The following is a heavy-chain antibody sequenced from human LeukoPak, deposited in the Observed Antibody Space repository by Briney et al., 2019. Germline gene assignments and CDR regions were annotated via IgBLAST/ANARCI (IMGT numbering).Heavy chain of an antibody. J-gene: IGHJ4*02. CDR1: GGSFSGYY. V-gene: IGHV4-34*01. Sequence: SETLSLTCAVYGGSFSGYYWSWIRQPPGKGLEWIGEINHSGSTNYNPSLKSRVTISVDASKNQFSLKLSSVTAADTSVYYCARGLNYVVYWGQGTLVTVSS. CDR2: INHSGST. CDR3: ARGLNYVVY. D-gene: IGHD3-10*02.